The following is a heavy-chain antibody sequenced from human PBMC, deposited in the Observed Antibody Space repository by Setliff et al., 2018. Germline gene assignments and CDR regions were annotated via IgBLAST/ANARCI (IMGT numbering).Heavy chain of an antibody. V-gene: IGHV4-38-2*01. J-gene: IGHJ4*01. CDR1: GYSISSGYY. CDR2: IYHSGST. D-gene: IGHD3-10*01. CDR3: ARLWRRIQQIDY. Sequence: PSETLSLTCAVSGYSISSGYYWGWIRQPPGKGLEWIGSIYHSGSTYYNPSLKSRVTISVDTSKNQFSLKLSSVTAADTAVYYCARLWRRIQQIDYCGHGTLATVPS.